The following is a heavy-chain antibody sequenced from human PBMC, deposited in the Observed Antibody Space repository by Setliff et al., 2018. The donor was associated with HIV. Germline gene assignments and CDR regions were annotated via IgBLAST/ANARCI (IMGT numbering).Heavy chain of an antibody. Sequence: SETLSLTCAVSGGSISSIGYSWSWIRQPPGEGLEWIGYIYDSGKTKYNPSLKSRVTISEDRSKNQVSLKLSSMTAADTAVYYCARESLNLGELSSNPDASDIWGQGTMVTVSS. CDR2: IYDSGKT. V-gene: IGHV4-30-2*01. J-gene: IGHJ3*02. D-gene: IGHD3-16*02. CDR1: GGSISSIGYS. CDR3: ARESLNLGELSSNPDASDI.